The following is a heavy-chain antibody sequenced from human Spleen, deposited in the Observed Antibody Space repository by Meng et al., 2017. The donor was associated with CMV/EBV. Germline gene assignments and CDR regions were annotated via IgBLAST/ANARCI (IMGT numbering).Heavy chain of an antibody. D-gene: IGHD6-19*01. V-gene: IGHV4-34*08. CDR1: GETFRTYY. CDR3: ATHLVAGTTPRP. J-gene: IGHJ5*02. Sequence: SETLSLTCRVYGETFRTYYWSWIRQPPGKGPQWIGEINHSGITIYTPSLKSRVSISADTSKSQFSLKLTSVIAADTAMYFCATHLVAGTTPRPWGQGTLVTVSS. CDR2: INHSGIT.